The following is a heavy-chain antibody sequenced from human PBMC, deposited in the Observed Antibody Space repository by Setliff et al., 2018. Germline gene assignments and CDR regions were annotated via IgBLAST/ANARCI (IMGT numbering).Heavy chain of an antibody. CDR1: GGSFNVYF. V-gene: IGHV4-34*01. CDR2: VSYFGAS. J-gene: IGHJ4*02. D-gene: IGHD2-8*01. Sequence: SETLSLTCAVYGGSFNVYFWAWVRLPPGKGLEWIGTVSYFGASYSNPSLKSRLNISLDKSANRFSLNLASVTAADTALYYCARDPGFHSGTWCLGDWGQGIQVTVSS. CDR3: ARDPGFHSGTWCLGD.